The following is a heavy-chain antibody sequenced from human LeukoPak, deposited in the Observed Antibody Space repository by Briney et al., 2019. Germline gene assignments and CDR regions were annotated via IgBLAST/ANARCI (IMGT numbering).Heavy chain of an antibody. CDR2: VSYSGEST. V-gene: IGHV3-23*01. CDR1: GFTFSGYT. J-gene: IGHJ4*02. Sequence: GGSLRLSCAASGFTFSGYTMMWVRQAPGKGLEWVSTVSYSGESTYYADSVRGRFTISRDNSRGTLYLRMDRLTAEDTAVYYCARAPFDYWGQGTLLTVSS. CDR3: ARAPFDY.